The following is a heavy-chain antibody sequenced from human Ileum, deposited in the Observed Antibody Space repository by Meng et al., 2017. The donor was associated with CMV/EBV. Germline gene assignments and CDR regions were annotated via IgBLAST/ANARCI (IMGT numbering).Heavy chain of an antibody. V-gene: IGHV4-34*01. CDR2: INHSGST. CDR3: ARGVAGGPFDY. D-gene: IGHD2-15*01. CDR1: GGSFSGYY. J-gene: IGHJ4*02. Sequence: QLQLQQWGAGLLKPSETLALTCAVYGGSFSGYYWSWIRQPPGKGLEWIGEINHSGSTNYNPSLKSRVTISVDTSKNQFFLKLGSVTAADTAVYYCARGVAGGPFDYWGQGTLVTVSS.